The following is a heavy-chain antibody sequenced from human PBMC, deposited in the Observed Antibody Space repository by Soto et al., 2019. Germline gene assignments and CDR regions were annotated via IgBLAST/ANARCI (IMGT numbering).Heavy chain of an antibody. CDR1: GASISGYY. CDR2: IYATGTT. Sequence: SETLSLTCTVSGASISGYYWSWIRKSAGKGLEWIGRIYATGTTDYNPSLKSRVMMSVDTSKKQFSLRLRSVTAADTAVYYCVRDGTKTLRDWFDPWGQGMSVTVSS. D-gene: IGHD1-1*01. CDR3: VRDGTKTLRDWFDP. J-gene: IGHJ5*02. V-gene: IGHV4-4*07.